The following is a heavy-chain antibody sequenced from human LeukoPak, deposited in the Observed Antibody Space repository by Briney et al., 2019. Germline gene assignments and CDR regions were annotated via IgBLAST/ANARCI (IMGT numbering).Heavy chain of an antibody. CDR3: ARAERDDFDY. CDR1: GGSFSGCY. Sequence: SETLSLTCAVYGGSFSGCYWSWIRQPPGKGLEWIGEINHSGSTNYNPSLKSRVTISVDTSKNQFSLKLSSVTAADTAVHYCARAERDDFDYWGQGTLVTVSS. J-gene: IGHJ4*02. V-gene: IGHV4-34*01. D-gene: IGHD1-1*01. CDR2: INHSGST.